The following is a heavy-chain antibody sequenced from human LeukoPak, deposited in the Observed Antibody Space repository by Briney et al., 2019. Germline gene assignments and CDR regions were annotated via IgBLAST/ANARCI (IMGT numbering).Heavy chain of an antibody. Sequence: SETLPLTCAVYGGSFSGYYWSWIRQPPGKGLEWIGEINHSGSINYNPSLKSRVTISVDTSKNQFSLKLSSVTAADTAVYYCATAGNDYGDYQLDYWGQGTLVTVSS. CDR3: ATAGNDYGDYQLDY. J-gene: IGHJ4*02. CDR2: INHSGSI. V-gene: IGHV4-34*01. CDR1: GGSFSGYY. D-gene: IGHD4-17*01.